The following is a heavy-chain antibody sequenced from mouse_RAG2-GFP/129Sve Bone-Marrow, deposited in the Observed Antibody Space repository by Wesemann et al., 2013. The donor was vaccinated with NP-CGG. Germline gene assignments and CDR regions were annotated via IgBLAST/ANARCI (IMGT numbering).Heavy chain of an antibody. J-gene: IGHJ2*01. V-gene: IGHV1-26*01. CDR3: ARSFYYGKGGYYFDY. Sequence: NGATSYNQNFKDKASLTVDKSSSTAYMELHSLTSEDSAVYYCARSFYYGKGGYYFDYWGQGTTLTVSS. D-gene: IGHD2-1*01. CDR2: NGAT.